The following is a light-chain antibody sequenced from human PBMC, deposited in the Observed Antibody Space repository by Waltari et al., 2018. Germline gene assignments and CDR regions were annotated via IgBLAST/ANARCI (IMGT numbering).Light chain of an antibody. CDR3: QQLNSYPLT. Sequence: DIQLTQSPSFLSASVGDRVTITCRASQGISSYLAWYQQKPGKAPKLLIYAASTLQSGVPSRFSGRGSVTEFTLTISSLQPEDFATYYCQQLNSYPLTFGGGTKVEIK. V-gene: IGKV1-9*01. CDR1: QGISSY. CDR2: AAS. J-gene: IGKJ4*01.